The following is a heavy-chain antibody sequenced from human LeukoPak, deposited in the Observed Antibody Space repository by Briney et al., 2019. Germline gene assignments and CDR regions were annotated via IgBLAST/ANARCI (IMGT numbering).Heavy chain of an antibody. Sequence: SETLSLTCSFSGGSISSYYWIWIRQPPGKGLEWIGFIYYSGNTNYNPSLKSRVTISVDTSKNQFSLKLSSVTAADTAVYYCARVFGFGELFNWFDPWGQGTLVTVSS. CDR1: GGSISSYY. CDR3: ARVFGFGELFNWFDP. J-gene: IGHJ5*02. V-gene: IGHV4-59*12. CDR2: IYYSGNT. D-gene: IGHD3-10*01.